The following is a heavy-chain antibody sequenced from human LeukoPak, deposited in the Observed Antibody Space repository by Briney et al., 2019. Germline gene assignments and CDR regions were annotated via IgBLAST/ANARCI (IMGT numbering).Heavy chain of an antibody. V-gene: IGHV1-18*01. CDR3: ARDHVGVLIVVVVTPDAFDI. D-gene: IGHD2-21*01. CDR2: ISAYNGNT. J-gene: IGHJ3*02. Sequence: ASVKVSCKTSGGTFSSYAISWVRQAPGQGLEWMGWISAYNGNTNYAQKLQGRVTMTTDTSTSTAYMELRSLRSDDTAVYYCARDHVGVLIVVVVTPDAFDIWGQGTMVTVSS. CDR1: GGTFSSYA.